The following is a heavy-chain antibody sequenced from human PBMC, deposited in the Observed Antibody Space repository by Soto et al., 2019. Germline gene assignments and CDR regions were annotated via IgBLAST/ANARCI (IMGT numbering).Heavy chain of an antibody. D-gene: IGHD2-2*01. CDR1: GFTFTNYY. CDR2: INPSGGGT. Sequence: ASVKVSCKASGFTFTNYYIHWVRQAPGQGLEWMGLINPSGGGTFYAQKFQGRVTVTRDTSTGTVYMELSNLRSEDTAIYYCAKDSHWAIISPTHDYWGHGTLVTVPQ. CDR3: AKDSHWAIISPTHDY. V-gene: IGHV1-46*01. J-gene: IGHJ4*01.